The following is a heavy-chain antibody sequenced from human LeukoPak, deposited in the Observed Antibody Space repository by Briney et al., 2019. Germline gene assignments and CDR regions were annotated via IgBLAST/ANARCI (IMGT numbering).Heavy chain of an antibody. CDR1: GGSINNYY. V-gene: IGHV4-4*07. Sequence: SETLSLTCTVSGGSINNYYWSWIRQPAGKGLEWIGRIYTRGSTDYNPSLKSRVTMSVDTSKNQFSLKLSSVTAADTAVYYCARGRYCSADICSGGDAFDIWGQGTMVSVPS. J-gene: IGHJ3*02. CDR3: ARGRYCSADICSGGDAFDI. CDR2: IYTRGST. D-gene: IGHD2-15*01.